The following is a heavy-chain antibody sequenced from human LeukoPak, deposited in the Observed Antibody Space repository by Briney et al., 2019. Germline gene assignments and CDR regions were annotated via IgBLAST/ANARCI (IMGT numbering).Heavy chain of an antibody. CDR1: GFSVSSNY. CDR2: IYSGGSS. J-gene: IGHJ4*02. Sequence: GGSLRLSCAASGFSVSSNYMSWVRQAPGKGLEWVSIIYSGGSSYYADSVKGRFTISRDNSKNTLYLQMNSLRAEDTAVYYCASMLKLSGVNDYWGQGTLVTVSS. CDR3: ASMLKLSGVNDY. V-gene: IGHV3-53*01. D-gene: IGHD3-16*02.